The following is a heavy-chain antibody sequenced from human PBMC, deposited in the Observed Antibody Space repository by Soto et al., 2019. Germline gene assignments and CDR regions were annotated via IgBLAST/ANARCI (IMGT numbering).Heavy chain of an antibody. CDR1: GGTIRSPDW. CDR3: ARGRGRYSSGWSWFDP. Sequence: SETLSLTCGVSGGTIRSPDWWTWVRQPPGKGLEWIGEIFQSGSTNYTPSLESRVTISVDKSKNQFSMTLTSVTAADTAVYFCARGRGRYSSGWSWFDPWGQGILVTVS. V-gene: IGHV4-4*02. D-gene: IGHD6-19*01. J-gene: IGHJ5*02. CDR2: IFQSGST.